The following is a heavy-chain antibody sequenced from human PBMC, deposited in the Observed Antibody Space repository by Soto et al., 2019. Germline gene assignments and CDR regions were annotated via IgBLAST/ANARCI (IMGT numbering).Heavy chain of an antibody. CDR1: GGTFSSYA. V-gene: IGHV1-69*06. D-gene: IGHD2-2*02. CDR3: ARAHCSSTSCYTPYYYYGMDV. CDR2: IIPIFGTA. J-gene: IGHJ6*02. Sequence: QVQLVQSGAEVKKPGSSVKVSCKASGGTFSSYAISWVRQAPGQGLEWMGGIIPIFGTANYAQKFQGRVTITADKSTSTAYMELSSLRSKDTAVYYCARAHCSSTSCYTPYYYYGMDVWGQGTTVTVSS.